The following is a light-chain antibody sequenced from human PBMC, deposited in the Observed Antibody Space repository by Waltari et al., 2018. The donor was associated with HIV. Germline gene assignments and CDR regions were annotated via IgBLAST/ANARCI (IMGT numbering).Light chain of an antibody. Sequence: QSVLTQPPSVSAAPGQQVIISCSGRYSNIGTHYVSWYQHLPGTAPKLLLDDYNRRPSGIPYRSSASQSGTSATLVITGLQSGDEADYYCVAWDGSLNEAVFGGGTRLTVL. J-gene: IGLJ3*02. CDR1: YSNIGTHY. V-gene: IGLV1-51*01. CDR3: VAWDGSLNEAV. CDR2: DYN.